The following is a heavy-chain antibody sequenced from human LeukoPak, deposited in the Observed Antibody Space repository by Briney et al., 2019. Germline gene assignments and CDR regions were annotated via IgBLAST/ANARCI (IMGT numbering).Heavy chain of an antibody. D-gene: IGHD6-19*01. CDR3: ARKAVAGRWFDP. J-gene: IGHJ5*02. Sequence: GASVKVSCKASGGTFSSYAISWVRQAPGQGLEWMGRIIPILGIANYAQKFQGRVTITADKSTSTAYMELSSLRSEDTAVYYCARKAVAGRWFDPWGQGTLVTVSS. CDR2: IIPILGIA. CDR1: GGTFSSYA. V-gene: IGHV1-69*04.